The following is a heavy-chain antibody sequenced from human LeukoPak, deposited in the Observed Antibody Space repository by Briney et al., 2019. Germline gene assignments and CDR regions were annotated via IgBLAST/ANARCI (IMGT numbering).Heavy chain of an antibody. CDR2: INPNSGGT. D-gene: IGHD2-15*01. Sequence: GASVEVSCKASGYTFTGYYMHWVRQAPGQGLEWMGWINPNSGGTNYAQKFQGRVTMTRDTSISTAYMELSRLRSDDTAVYYCVSIVGYCSGGSCLVDYWGQGTLVTVSS. V-gene: IGHV1-2*02. J-gene: IGHJ4*02. CDR1: GYTFTGYY. CDR3: VSIVGYCSGGSCLVDY.